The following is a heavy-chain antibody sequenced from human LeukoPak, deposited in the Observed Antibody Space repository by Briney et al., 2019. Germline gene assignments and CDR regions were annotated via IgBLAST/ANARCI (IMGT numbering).Heavy chain of an antibody. CDR1: GGTFSSYA. CDR2: IIPIFGIA. Sequence: SVKVSCKASGGTFSSYAISWVRQAPGQGLEWMGRIIPIFGIANYAQKFQGRVTITADESTSTAYMELSSLRSEDTAVYYFARGRDPGAHRALSSLFDIWGQGTMVTVSS. J-gene: IGHJ3*02. D-gene: IGHD7-27*01. CDR3: ARGRDPGAHRALSSLFDI. V-gene: IGHV1-69*13.